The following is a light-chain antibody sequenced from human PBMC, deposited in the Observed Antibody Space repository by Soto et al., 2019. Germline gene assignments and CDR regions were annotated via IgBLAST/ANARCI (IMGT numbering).Light chain of an antibody. J-gene: IGLJ1*01. CDR1: SSNIGAGYD. Sequence: QSVLTQPPSVSGAPGQRVTISCTGSSSNIGAGYDVHWYQQLPGTAPKLLIYGNSNRPSGVPDRFSGSKSGTSASLAITGLQAEDEADYYCQSYGSSLLDVFGTGTKLTVL. V-gene: IGLV1-40*01. CDR3: QSYGSSLLDV. CDR2: GNS.